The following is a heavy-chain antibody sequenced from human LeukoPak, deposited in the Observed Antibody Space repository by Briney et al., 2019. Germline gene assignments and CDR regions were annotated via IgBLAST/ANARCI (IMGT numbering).Heavy chain of an antibody. D-gene: IGHD6-19*01. CDR3: ARDQDDSSCWYWSLDYYYGMDV. CDR2: IKQDGSEK. Sequence: GGSLRLSCAASGFTFSSYWMSWVRQAPGKGLEWVANIKQDGSEKYYVDSVKGRFTISRDNAKNSLYLQMNSLRAEDTAVHYCARDQDDSSCWYWSLDYYYGMDVWGQGTTVTVSS. CDR1: GFTFSSYW. V-gene: IGHV3-7*01. J-gene: IGHJ6*02.